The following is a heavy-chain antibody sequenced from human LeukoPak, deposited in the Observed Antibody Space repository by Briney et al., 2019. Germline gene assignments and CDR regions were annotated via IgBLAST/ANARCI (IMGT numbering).Heavy chain of an antibody. CDR2: ILYEGSNK. J-gene: IGHJ6*02. V-gene: IGHV3-30-3*01. D-gene: IGHD5-18*01. CDR1: GFPLSSYA. CDR3: ARDGRRTAMNFGMDV. Sequence: PGSSLRLSCAASGFPLSSYAIHWSAKAPGKGLEGVAVILYEGSNKNSPDSVKGRFTISRDNSKNTLYLQMNSLRAEDTAVYYGARDGRRTAMNFGMDVWGQGTTVTVSS.